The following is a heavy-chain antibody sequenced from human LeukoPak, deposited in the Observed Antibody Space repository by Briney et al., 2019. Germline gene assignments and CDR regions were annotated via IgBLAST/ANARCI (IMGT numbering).Heavy chain of an antibody. V-gene: IGHV1-8*01. CDR1: GYTFTSYD. D-gene: IGHD2-15*01. CDR2: MNPNSSNT. CDR3: ARVGYCSGGSCPYYFDY. Sequence: ASVKVSCKASGYTFTSYDINWVRQATGQGLEWMGWMNPNSSNTGYAQKFQGRVTMTRNTSISTAYMELSSLRSEDTAVYYCARVGYCSGGSCPYYFDYWGQGTLVTVSS. J-gene: IGHJ4*02.